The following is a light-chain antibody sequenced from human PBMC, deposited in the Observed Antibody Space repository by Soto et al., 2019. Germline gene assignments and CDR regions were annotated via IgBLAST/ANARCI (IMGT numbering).Light chain of an antibody. CDR3: HQSDSMPWT. CDR2: AAS. J-gene: IGKJ1*01. V-gene: IGKV1-39*01. Sequence: DIQMTQSPSSLSASVGDRVTISCRASQSISSSLNWYHQKPGKAPKLLMYAASTLQSGVPSRFRGSGSGTDFTLTISSLQPEDFATYYCHQSDSMPWTFGQGTKVDIK. CDR1: QSISSS.